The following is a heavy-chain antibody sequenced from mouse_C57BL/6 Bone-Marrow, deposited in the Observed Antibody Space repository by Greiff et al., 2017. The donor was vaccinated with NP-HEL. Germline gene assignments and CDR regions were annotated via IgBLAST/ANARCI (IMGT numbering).Heavy chain of an antibody. Sequence: QVQLQQPGAELVKPGASVKLSCKASGYTFTSYWMHWVKQRPGQGLEWIGMIHPNSGSTNYNEKFKSKATLTVDKSSSTAYMQLSSLTSEDSAVYYFASRSTMITQYYFDYWGQGTTLTVSS. D-gene: IGHD2-4*01. CDR3: ASRSTMITQYYFDY. CDR1: GYTFTSYW. V-gene: IGHV1-64*01. CDR2: IHPNSGST. J-gene: IGHJ2*01.